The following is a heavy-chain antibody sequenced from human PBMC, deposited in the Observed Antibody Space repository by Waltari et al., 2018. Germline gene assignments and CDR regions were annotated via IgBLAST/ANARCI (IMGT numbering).Heavy chain of an antibody. D-gene: IGHD3-10*01. Sequence: QVQLEQSGAEVKKPGASVKVSCTTSGDTFTASKLHWVRQARGQGLDWMGWISPKSGGAHSAERFQGRVTMTSDTSISTAYMELSRLTSDDTAVYYCARVGYYYGSGSYFPVWGKGTTVTVSS. CDR3: ARVGYYYGSGSYFPV. V-gene: IGHV1-2*02. J-gene: IGHJ6*04. CDR2: ISPKSGGA. CDR1: GDTFTASK.